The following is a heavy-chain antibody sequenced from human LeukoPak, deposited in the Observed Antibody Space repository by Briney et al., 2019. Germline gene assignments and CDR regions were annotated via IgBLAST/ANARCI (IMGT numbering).Heavy chain of an antibody. D-gene: IGHD2-2*01. CDR3: ARDGIVVVPAAPDY. CDR1: GFTFDDYA. Sequence: GGSLRLSCAASGFTFDDYAMHWVRQAPGKGLEWVSSISSSSSYIYYADSVKGRFTISRDNAKNSLYLQMNSLRAEDTAVYYCARDGIVVVPAAPDYWGQGTLVTVSS. CDR2: ISSSSSYI. V-gene: IGHV3-21*01. J-gene: IGHJ4*02.